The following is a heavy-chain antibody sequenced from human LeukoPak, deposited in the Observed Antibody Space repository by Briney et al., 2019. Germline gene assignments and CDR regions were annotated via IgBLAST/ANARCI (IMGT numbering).Heavy chain of an antibody. V-gene: IGHV3-30-3*01. D-gene: IGHD4-17*01. CDR1: GFTFSNAW. CDR2: ISYDGSNK. CDR3: ATDRTYGDLGY. J-gene: IGHJ4*02. Sequence: GGSLRLSCAASGFTFSNAWMSWVRQAPGKGLEWVAVISYDGSNKYYADSVKGRFTISRDNSKNTLYLQMNSLRAEDTAVYHCATDRTYGDLGYWGQGTLVIVSS.